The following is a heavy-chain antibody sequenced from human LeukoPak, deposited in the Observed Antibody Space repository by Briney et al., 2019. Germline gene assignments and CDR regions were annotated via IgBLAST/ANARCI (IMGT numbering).Heavy chain of an antibody. Sequence: ASVKVSCKASGYTFTGYYMHWVRQAPVQGLEWMGWINPNSGGTNYAQKFQGRVTMTRDTSISTAYMELSRLRSDDTAVYYCWVVITHDAFDIWGQGTMVTVSS. CDR3: WVVITHDAFDI. CDR2: INPNSGGT. CDR1: GYTFTGYY. D-gene: IGHD3-22*01. J-gene: IGHJ3*02. V-gene: IGHV1-2*02.